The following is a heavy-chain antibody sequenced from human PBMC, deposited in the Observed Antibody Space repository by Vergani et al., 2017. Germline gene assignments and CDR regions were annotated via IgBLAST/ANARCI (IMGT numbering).Heavy chain of an antibody. CDR3: ARDPPQYCSSTSCYTGFYFDY. D-gene: IGHD2-2*02. J-gene: IGHJ4*02. Sequence: EVQLLESGGGLVQPGGSLRLSCAASGFTFSSYAMSWVRQAPGKGLEWVSAISGSGGSTYYADSVKGRFTISRDNSKNTLYLQMNSLRAEDTAVYYCARDPPQYCSSTSCYTGFYFDYWGQGTLVTVSS. CDR2: ISGSGGST. CDR1: GFTFSSYA. V-gene: IGHV3-23*01.